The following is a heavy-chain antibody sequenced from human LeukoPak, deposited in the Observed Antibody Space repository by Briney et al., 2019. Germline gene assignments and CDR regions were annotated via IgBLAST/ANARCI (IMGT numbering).Heavy chain of an antibody. V-gene: IGHV3-30*04. CDR2: ISFDGSDK. Sequence: GGSLRLSCAASGFTFSSNAMHWVRQAPGKGLEWVTVISFDGSDKYYADSVKGRFTISRDNSQNTLFVQMNSLRAEDTAVYYCARQDCSGGSCYLDYWGQGILVTVSS. D-gene: IGHD2-15*01. CDR3: ARQDCSGGSCYLDY. J-gene: IGHJ4*02. CDR1: GFTFSSNA.